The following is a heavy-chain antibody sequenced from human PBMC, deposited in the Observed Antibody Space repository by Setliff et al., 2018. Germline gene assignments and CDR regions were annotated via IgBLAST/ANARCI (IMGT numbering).Heavy chain of an antibody. Sequence: SETLSLTCSVSGGSITSYYWSWIRQPPGNGLEYIGYIYYSGSTNSNPSLKSRVTISVDTSKNQFSLKLSSVTAADTAVYFCARSLGSGSYYNSRPFYSDYWGQGTLVTVSS. D-gene: IGHD3-10*01. CDR2: IYYSGST. V-gene: IGHV4-59*08. CDR3: ARSLGSGSYYNSRPFYSDY. J-gene: IGHJ4*02. CDR1: GGSITSYY.